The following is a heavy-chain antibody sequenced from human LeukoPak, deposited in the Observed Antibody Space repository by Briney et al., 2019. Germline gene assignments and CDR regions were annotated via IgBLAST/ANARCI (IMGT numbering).Heavy chain of an antibody. CDR3: ARAQRSITMIVVVIPHFDY. V-gene: IGHV1-2*02. D-gene: IGHD3-22*01. Sequence: ASVKVSCKASGYTFTGYYMHWVRQAPGQGLEWMGWINPNSGGTNYAQKFQGRVTMTRDTSISTAYMELSRLRSDDTAVYYCARAQRSITMIVVVIPHFDYWGQGTLVTVSS. CDR1: GYTFTGYY. J-gene: IGHJ4*02. CDR2: INPNSGGT.